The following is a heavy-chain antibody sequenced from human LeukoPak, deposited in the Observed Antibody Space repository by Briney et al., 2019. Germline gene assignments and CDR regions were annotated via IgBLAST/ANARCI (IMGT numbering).Heavy chain of an antibody. CDR3: ARTQYDFGSGTYYFDY. V-gene: IGHV4-61*02. CDR1: GGSISSGSYY. D-gene: IGHD3-3*01. Sequence: SQTLSLTCTASGGSISSGSYYWSWIRQPAGKGLEWIRRIYTSGSTNYNPSLKSRFTISVDTSKNQFSLKLSSVTAADTAVYYCARTQYDFGSGTYYFDYWGQGTLVTVPA. CDR2: IYTSGST. J-gene: IGHJ4*02.